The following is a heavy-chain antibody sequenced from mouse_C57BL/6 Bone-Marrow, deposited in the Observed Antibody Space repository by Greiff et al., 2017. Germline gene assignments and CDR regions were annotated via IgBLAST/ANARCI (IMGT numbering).Heavy chain of an antibody. Sequence: EVQLVESGPGLVKPSQSLSLTCSVTGYSITSGYYWNWIRQFPGNKLEWMGYISYDGSNNYNPSLKNRISITRDTSKNQFFLKLNSVTTEDTATYYCARRRVFYYYGSSYTMDYWGQGTSVTVSS. D-gene: IGHD1-1*01. CDR3: ARRRVFYYYGSSYTMDY. CDR1: GYSITSGYY. CDR2: ISYDGSN. J-gene: IGHJ4*01. V-gene: IGHV3-6*01.